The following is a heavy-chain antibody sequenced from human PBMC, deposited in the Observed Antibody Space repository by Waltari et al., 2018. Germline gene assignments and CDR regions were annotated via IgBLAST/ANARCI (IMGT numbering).Heavy chain of an antibody. CDR3: APLPGGSGQTFDY. CDR1: GSTFMDYF. V-gene: IGHV1-69-2*01. CDR2: NDDEEGET. Sequence: EVELVQSGAEVKKPGATVKISCKASGSTFMDYFMHWVQQAPGKGLEWMVRNDDEEGETLYSEKFEGRVTITADTSTDTAYMELSSRTSGDTAVYYCAPLPGGSGQTFDYWGQGTLVTVS. J-gene: IGHJ4*02. D-gene: IGHD3-10*01.